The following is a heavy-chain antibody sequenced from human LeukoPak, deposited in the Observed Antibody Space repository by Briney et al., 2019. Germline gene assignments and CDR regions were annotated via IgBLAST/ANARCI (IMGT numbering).Heavy chain of an antibody. CDR1: GGSFSGYY. D-gene: IGHD3-22*01. J-gene: IGHJ5*02. CDR2: ISHIGGT. CDR3: ARGSYYDSSGPRWFDP. V-gene: IGHV4-34*01. Sequence: PSETLSLTCAVYGGSFSGYYWSWLRQPPGKGLQWIGEISHIGGTNYNPSLKSRVTMSLDTSKNQFSLKLSSVTAADTAVYYCARGSYYDSSGPRWFDPWGQGTLVTVSS.